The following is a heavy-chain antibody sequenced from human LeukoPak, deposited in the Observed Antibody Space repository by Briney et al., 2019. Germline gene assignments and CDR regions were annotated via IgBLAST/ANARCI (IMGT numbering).Heavy chain of an antibody. D-gene: IGHD6-19*01. V-gene: IGHV3-23*01. CDR1: GFTFSTSS. CDR3: AKSIAVAFYS. CDR2: ISGSGGST. J-gene: IGHJ4*02. Sequence: GGSLRLSCAASGFTFSTSSMSWARQAPGKGLAWVSSISGSGGSTYYADSVKGRFTISRDNSKNTLYLQMNSLRAEDTAVYYCAKSIAVAFYSWGQGTLVTVSS.